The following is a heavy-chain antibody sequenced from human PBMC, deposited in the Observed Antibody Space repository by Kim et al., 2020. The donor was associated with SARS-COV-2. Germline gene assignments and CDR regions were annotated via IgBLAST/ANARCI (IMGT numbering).Heavy chain of an antibody. CDR3: AREEGEYDFWRGDFRGWFDS. Sequence: GGSLRLSCAASGFNFRDYRMNWVRQSPGKGLVWVSRINSDGNRLNYAGSVEGRFTISRDNAKSTLTLQMNSLRDEDTAVYYCAREEGEYDFWRGDFRGWFDSWSQGTLVTVSS. CDR2: INSDGNRL. V-gene: IGHV3-74*01. D-gene: IGHD3-3*01. J-gene: IGHJ5*01. CDR1: GFNFRDYR.